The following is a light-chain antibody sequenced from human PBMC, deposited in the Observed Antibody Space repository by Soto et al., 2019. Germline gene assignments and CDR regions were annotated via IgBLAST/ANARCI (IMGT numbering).Light chain of an antibody. CDR2: EVS. V-gene: IGLV2-14*01. J-gene: IGLJ1*01. CDR1: SSDVGGYNY. Sequence: QSALTQPASVSGSPGQSITISCTGTSSDVGGYNYVSWYQQHPGKAPKLMIYEVSNRPSGASNRFSGSKSGNTASPTISGLQAEDEADYYCSSYTSSSTPYVFGSGTKLTVL. CDR3: SSYTSSSTPYV.